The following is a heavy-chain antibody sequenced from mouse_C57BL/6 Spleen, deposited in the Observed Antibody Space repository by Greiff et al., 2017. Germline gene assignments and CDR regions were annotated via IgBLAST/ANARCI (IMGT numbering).Heavy chain of an antibody. CDR3: ARRGTRYAMDY. V-gene: IGHV1-64*01. CDR1: GYTFTSYW. D-gene: IGHD3-3*01. J-gene: IGHJ4*01. CDR2: IHPNSGST. Sequence: VKLQQPGAELVKPGASVKLSCKASGYTFTSYWMHWVKQRPGQGLEWIGMIHPNSGSTNYNEKFKSKATLTVDKSSSTAYMQLSSLTSEDSAVYYCARRGTRYAMDYWGQGTSVTVSS.